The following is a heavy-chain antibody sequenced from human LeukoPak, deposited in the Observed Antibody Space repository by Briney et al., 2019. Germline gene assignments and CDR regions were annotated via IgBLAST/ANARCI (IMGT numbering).Heavy chain of an antibody. D-gene: IGHD6-13*01. CDR3: AKDQSSWYYYYGMGV. J-gene: IGHJ6*02. CDR1: GFTFSSYG. Sequence: GGSLRLSCAASGFTFSSYGMHWVRQAPGKGLEWVAVISYDGSNKYYADSVKGRFTIYRDNSKNTLYLQMNSLRAEDTAVYYCAKDQSSWYYYYGMGVWGQGTTVTVSS. V-gene: IGHV3-30*18. CDR2: ISYDGSNK.